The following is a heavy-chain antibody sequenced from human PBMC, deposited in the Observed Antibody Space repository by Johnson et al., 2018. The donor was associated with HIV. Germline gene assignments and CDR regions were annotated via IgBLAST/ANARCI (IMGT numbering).Heavy chain of an antibody. V-gene: IGHV3-15*01. CDR1: GFTFSSYA. Sequence: VQLVESGGGVVQPGRSLRLSCAASGFTFSSYAMHWVRQAPGKGLEWVGRIKSKTDGGTTDYAAPVKGRFTISRDDSKNTLYLQMNSLKTEDTAVYYCTTDLAVAGYAFDIWGQGTMVTVSS. J-gene: IGHJ3*02. D-gene: IGHD6-19*01. CDR3: TTDLAVAGYAFDI. CDR2: IKSKTDGGTT.